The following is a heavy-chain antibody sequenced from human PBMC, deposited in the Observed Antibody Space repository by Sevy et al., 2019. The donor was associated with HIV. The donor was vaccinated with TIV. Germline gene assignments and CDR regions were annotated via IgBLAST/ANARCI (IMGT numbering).Heavy chain of an antibody. Sequence: GGSLRLSCTASGFTFGDYAMSWFRQAPGKGLEWVGFIRSKAYGGTTEYAASVKGRFTISRDGSKTIAYLQMNSLKTEDTGVYYCTRGGGITMMGYYYYCMDVWGQGTTVTVSS. CDR1: GFTFGDYA. CDR3: TRGGGITMMGYYYYCMDV. CDR2: IRSKAYGGTT. J-gene: IGHJ6*02. V-gene: IGHV3-49*01. D-gene: IGHD3-22*01.